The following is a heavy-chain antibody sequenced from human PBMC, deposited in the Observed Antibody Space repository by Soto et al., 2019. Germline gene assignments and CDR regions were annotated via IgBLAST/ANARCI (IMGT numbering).Heavy chain of an antibody. CDR3: ARQIIHCTNGVCPYYYVDV. V-gene: IGHV4-59*01. CDR2: IYYSGST. J-gene: IGHJ6*03. CDR1: GGSISSYY. Sequence: PSETLSLTCAVSGGSISSYYWSWIRQPPGKGLEWIGYIYYSGSTNYNPSLKSRVTISVDTSKNQFSLKLSSVTAADTAVYYCARQIIHCTNGVCPYYYVDVWGKGTTVTVSS. D-gene: IGHD2-8*01.